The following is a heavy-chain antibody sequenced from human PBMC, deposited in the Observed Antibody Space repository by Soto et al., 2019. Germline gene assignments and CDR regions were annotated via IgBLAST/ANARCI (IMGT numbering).Heavy chain of an antibody. CDR2: ISYDGSNK. CDR1: GFTFSGYG. Sequence: PGGSLRLSCAASGFTFSGYGMHWVRQAPGKGLEWVAVISYDGSNKYYADSVKGRFTISRDNSKNTLYLQMNSLRAEDTAVYYCAKDYGYGSALWAFDYWGQGTLVTVSS. J-gene: IGHJ4*02. CDR3: AKDYGYGSALWAFDY. D-gene: IGHD3-10*01. V-gene: IGHV3-30*18.